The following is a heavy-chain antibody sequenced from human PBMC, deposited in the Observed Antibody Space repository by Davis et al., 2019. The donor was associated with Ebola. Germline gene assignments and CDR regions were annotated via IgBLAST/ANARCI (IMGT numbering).Heavy chain of an antibody. V-gene: IGHV1-2*06. D-gene: IGHD5-24*01. Sequence: AASVKVSCKASGYTFTGYYMHWVRQAPGQGLEWMGRINPNSGGTNYAQKFQGRVTMTRDTSISTAYMELSRLRSDEPAVYYCARDSRWLQLDFDYWGQGTLVTVSS. CDR3: ARDSRWLQLDFDY. CDR1: GYTFTGYY. CDR2: INPNSGGT. J-gene: IGHJ4*02.